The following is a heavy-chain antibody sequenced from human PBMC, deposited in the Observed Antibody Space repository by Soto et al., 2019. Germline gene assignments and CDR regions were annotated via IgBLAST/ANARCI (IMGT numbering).Heavy chain of an antibody. Sequence: PGGSLRLSCAASGFTFDDYAMHWVRQAPGKGLEWVAGISWNSGSIGYAGSVKGRFTISRDNAKNSLYLQMNSLRAEDTALYYCAKATSYDSNPNYFDYWGQGTLVTVSS. V-gene: IGHV3-9*01. CDR1: GFTFDDYA. CDR3: AKATSYDSNPNYFDY. J-gene: IGHJ4*02. D-gene: IGHD3-22*01. CDR2: ISWNSGSI.